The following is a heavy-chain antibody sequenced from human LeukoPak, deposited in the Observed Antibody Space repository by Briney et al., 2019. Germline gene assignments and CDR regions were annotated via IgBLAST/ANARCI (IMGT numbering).Heavy chain of an antibody. V-gene: IGHV4-34*01. Sequence: SETLSLTCAVYGGSFSGYYWSWIRQPPGKGLEWIGEINHSGSTNYNPSLKSRVTISVDTSKNQFSLKLSSVTAADTAVYYCARDYYDSSGYYYAGGWFDPWGQGTLVTVSS. D-gene: IGHD3-22*01. CDR2: INHSGST. CDR1: GGSFSGYY. CDR3: ARDYYDSSGYYYAGGWFDP. J-gene: IGHJ5*02.